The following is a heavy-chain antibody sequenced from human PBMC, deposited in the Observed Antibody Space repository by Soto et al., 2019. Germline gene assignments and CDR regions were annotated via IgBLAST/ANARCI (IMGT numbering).Heavy chain of an antibody. Sequence: QVQLVQSGAEVLKPGSSVKLSCKASGDTFDTFAISWVRQAPGRGLEWMGGIIPLFRTPDYAQKFQGRVTITADVSTSTAYMELSSLRSEDTAVYYCARDKDRGQRGGNYYYALDVWGQGTTVTVSS. CDR3: ARDKDRGQRGGNYYYALDV. V-gene: IGHV1-69*12. D-gene: IGHD5-18*01. CDR2: IIPLFRTP. CDR1: GDTFDTFA. J-gene: IGHJ6*02.